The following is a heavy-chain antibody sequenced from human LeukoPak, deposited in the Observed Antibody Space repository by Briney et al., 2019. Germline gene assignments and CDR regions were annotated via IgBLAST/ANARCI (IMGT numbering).Heavy chain of an antibody. V-gene: IGHV3-53*01. CDR3: ASYVSDY. CDR1: GFTVSSYY. Sequence: PGGSLRLSCAASGFTVSSYYMSWVRQAPGKGLEWVSVLYSDYSTYYADSVKGRFTISRDNSKNTLYLQMNSLRAEDTAVYYCASYVSDYWGQGTLVTVSS. D-gene: IGHD3-10*02. CDR2: LYSDYST. J-gene: IGHJ4*02.